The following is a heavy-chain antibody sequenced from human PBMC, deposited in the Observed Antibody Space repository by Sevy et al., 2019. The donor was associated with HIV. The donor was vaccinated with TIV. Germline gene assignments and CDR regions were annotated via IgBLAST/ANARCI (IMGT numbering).Heavy chain of an antibody. CDR2: INHREVT. CDR1: SGSFSDFY. D-gene: IGHD3-3*01. V-gene: IGHV4-34*01. CDR3: VRFDTKIKIFGVPRGAY. Sequence: SETLSLTCTVYSGSFSDFYWNWIRQSPGKGLEWIGEINHREVTTYDPSLKTRVTISADASNRQFSLKLTSVTAADTAVYYCVRFDTKIKIFGVPRGAYWGPGTLVTVSS. J-gene: IGHJ4*02.